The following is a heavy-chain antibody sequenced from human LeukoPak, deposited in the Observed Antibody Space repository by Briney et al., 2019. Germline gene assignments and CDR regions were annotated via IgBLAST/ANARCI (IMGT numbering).Heavy chain of an antibody. CDR1: GLTFSNYW. D-gene: IGHD1-1*01. J-gene: IGHJ4*02. V-gene: IGHV3-7*01. CDR3: ARDYWRSIDH. Sequence: WGSLRLSCVVSGLTFSNYWMIWVRQAPGKGLESVAIVNEDGSAKYYLDSVKGRFTISRDNARNSLYLEMNSLRAEDTAVYYCARDYWRSIDHWGQGTLVTVSS. CDR2: VNEDGSAK.